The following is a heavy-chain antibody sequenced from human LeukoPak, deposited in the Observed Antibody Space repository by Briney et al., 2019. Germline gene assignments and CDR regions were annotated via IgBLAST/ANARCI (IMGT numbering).Heavy chain of an antibody. CDR3: ARSPLNYYDSSRAFDI. D-gene: IGHD3-22*01. V-gene: IGHV4-39*07. J-gene: IGHJ3*02. CDR2: IYYSGST. Sequence: PSETLSLTCTVSGGSISSSSYYWGWIRQPPGKGLEWIGSIYYSGSTYYNPSLKSRVTISVDTSKNQFSLKLSSVTAADTAVYYCARSPLNYYDSSRAFDIWGQGTMVTVSS. CDR1: GGSISSSSYY.